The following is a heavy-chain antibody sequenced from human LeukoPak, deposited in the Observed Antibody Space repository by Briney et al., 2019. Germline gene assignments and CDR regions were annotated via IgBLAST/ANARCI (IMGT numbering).Heavy chain of an antibody. CDR1: GFTFSSYA. Sequence: PGGSLRLSCAASGFTFSSYAMHWVRQAPVKGLEWVAVISYDGSNKYYADSVKGRFTISRDNSKNTLYLQMNSLRAEDTAVYYCARPVVPHYYYYYMDVWGKGTTVTVSS. J-gene: IGHJ6*03. D-gene: IGHD4-23*01. V-gene: IGHV3-30*01. CDR3: ARPVVPHYYYYYMDV. CDR2: ISYDGSNK.